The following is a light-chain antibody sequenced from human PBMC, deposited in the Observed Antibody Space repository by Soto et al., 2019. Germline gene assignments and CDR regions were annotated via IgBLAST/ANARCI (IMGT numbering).Light chain of an antibody. CDR3: SSYVASKSYV. CDR2: EVT. V-gene: IGLV2-8*01. Sequence: QSVLTQPPSASGSPGQSVTISCTGTSSDGGGYNYVSWYQQHPGKAPKLLIYEVTKRPSGVPDRFSGSKSGNTASLTVSGLQAEDEAEYYCSSYVASKSYVFGTGTKVTVL. CDR1: SSDGGGYNY. J-gene: IGLJ1*01.